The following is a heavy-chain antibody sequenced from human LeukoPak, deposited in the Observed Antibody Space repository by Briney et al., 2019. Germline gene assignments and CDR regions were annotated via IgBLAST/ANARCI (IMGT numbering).Heavy chain of an antibody. Sequence: SSETLSLTCTVSGVSISSFYWNWIRQPAGKGLEWIGRIYTRGSTNYNPSLKSRVTMSVDTSKNQLSLELRSVTAADTAVYYCARVTTGSYYSDHWGQGTLVTVSS. J-gene: IGHJ4*02. V-gene: IGHV4-4*07. D-gene: IGHD1-26*01. CDR1: GVSISSFY. CDR3: ARVTTGSYYSDH. CDR2: IYTRGST.